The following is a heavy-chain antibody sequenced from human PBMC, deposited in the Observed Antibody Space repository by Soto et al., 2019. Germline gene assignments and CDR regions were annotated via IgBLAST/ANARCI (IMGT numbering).Heavy chain of an antibody. V-gene: IGHV1-69*01. Sequence: QVQLVQSGAEVKKPGSSVKVSCKASGGTFSSYAISWVRQAPGQGVEWMGGIIPIFGTANYAQKFQGRVTITADESTSTAYMELSSLRSEDTAVYYCARVLGYDYGDYGGKSGWFDPWGQGTLVTVSS. CDR2: IIPIFGTA. D-gene: IGHD4-17*01. J-gene: IGHJ5*02. CDR1: GGTFSSYA. CDR3: ARVLGYDYGDYGGKSGWFDP.